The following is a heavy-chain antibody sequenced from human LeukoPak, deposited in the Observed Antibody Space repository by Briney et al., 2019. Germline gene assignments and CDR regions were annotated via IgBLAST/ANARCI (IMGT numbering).Heavy chain of an antibody. CDR2: IYYSGST. CDR3: ARERSTTDAFDI. Sequence: SQTLSLTCTVSGGSISSGDYYWSWIRQPPGKGLEWIGYIYYSGSTNYNPSLKSRVTISVDTSKNQFSLKLSSVTAADTAVYYCARERSTTDAFDIWGQGTMVTVSS. D-gene: IGHD5/OR15-5a*01. V-gene: IGHV4-61*08. CDR1: GGSISSGDYY. J-gene: IGHJ3*02.